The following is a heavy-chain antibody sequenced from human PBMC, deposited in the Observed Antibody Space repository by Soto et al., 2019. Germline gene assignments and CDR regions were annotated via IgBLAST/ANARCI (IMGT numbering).Heavy chain of an antibody. J-gene: IGHJ5*02. CDR2: MNPNSGNT. CDR3: ARADQYDFWSGPYNWFDP. Sequence: GASVKVSCKASGYTFTSYDINWVRQATGQGLEWMGWMNPNSGNTGYAQKFQGRVTMTRNTSISTAYMELSSLRSEDTAVYYCARADQYDFWSGPYNWFDPWGQGTLVTVSS. D-gene: IGHD3-3*01. V-gene: IGHV1-8*01. CDR1: GYTFTSYD.